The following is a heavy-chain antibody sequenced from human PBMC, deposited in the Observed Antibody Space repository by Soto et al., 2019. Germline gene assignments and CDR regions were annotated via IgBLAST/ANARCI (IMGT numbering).Heavy chain of an antibody. Sequence: SETLPLTCTVSGGSIISCGYHWSLIRHHPGQGLEWIGNIYYSGSTYYNPSLKSRVTISVDTSKNQFYLKLSSVTAADTSVYYCARERITMVRGVTFNGFDPWGQGTLVTGAS. V-gene: IGHV4-31*03. CDR1: GGSIISCGYH. CDR3: ARERITMVRGVTFNGFDP. J-gene: IGHJ5*02. CDR2: IYYSGST. D-gene: IGHD3-10*01.